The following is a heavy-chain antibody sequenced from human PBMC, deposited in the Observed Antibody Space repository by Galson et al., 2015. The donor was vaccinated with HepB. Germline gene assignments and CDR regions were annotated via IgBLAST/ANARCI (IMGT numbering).Heavy chain of an antibody. Sequence: PGKGLEWVSGLSWNGGNLDYADSVKGRFTISRDNAKNSLYLQMKSLRTEDTALYYCVRGRDTSGTNAPFDYWGQGSLVTVSS. D-gene: IGHD6-19*01. CDR3: VRGRDTSGTNAPFDY. CDR2: LSWNGGNL. V-gene: IGHV3-9*01. J-gene: IGHJ4*02.